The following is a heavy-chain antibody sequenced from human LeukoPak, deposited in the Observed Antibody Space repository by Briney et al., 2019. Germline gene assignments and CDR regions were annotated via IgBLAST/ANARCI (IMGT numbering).Heavy chain of an antibody. CDR1: GGSFSGYY. CDR2: INHSGST. CDR3: ARTTKTSGWYPYYFDY. D-gene: IGHD6-19*01. V-gene: IGHV4-34*01. Sequence: KPSETLSLTCAVYGGSFSGYYWSWIRQPPGKGLEWIGEINHSGSTNYNPSLKSRVTISVDTSKNQFSLKLSSVAAADTAVYYCARTTKTSGWYPYYFDYWGQGTLVTVSS. J-gene: IGHJ4*02.